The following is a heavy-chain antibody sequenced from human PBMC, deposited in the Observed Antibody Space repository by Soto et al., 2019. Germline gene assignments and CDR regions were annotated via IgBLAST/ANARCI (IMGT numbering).Heavy chain of an antibody. CDR2: IYYSGST. CDR3: ARRYGGNFDY. V-gene: IGHV4-39*07. D-gene: IGHD1-26*01. CDR1: GGSINSSSYY. Sequence: SETLSLTCTVSGGSINSSSYYWGWIRQPPGKGLEWIGSIYYSGSTNYNPSLKSRVTISVDTSKNQFSLKLSSVTAADTAVYYCARRYGGNFDYWGQGTLVTVS. J-gene: IGHJ4*02.